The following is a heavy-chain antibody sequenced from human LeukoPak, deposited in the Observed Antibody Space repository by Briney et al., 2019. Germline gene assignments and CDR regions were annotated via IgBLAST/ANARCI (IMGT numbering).Heavy chain of an antibody. J-gene: IGHJ4*02. CDR3: ARGRLVVPAAILDY. D-gene: IGHD2-2*02. V-gene: IGHV3-30*04. CDR2: ISYDGSNK. Sequence: GGSLRLSCAASGFTSSSYAMHWVRQAPGKGLEWVAVISYDGSNKYYADSVKGRFTISRDNSKNTLYLQMNSLRAEDTAVYYCARGRLVVPAAILDYWGQGTLVTVSS. CDR1: GFTSSSYA.